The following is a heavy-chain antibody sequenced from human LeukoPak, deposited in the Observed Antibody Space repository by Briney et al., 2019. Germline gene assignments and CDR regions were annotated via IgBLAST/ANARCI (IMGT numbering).Heavy chain of an antibody. CDR3: ARHVWWLRAFDY. Sequence: AETLSLTCTVSGGSISIYYWSWIRQPPGKGLEWIGEINHSGSTNYNPSLKSRVTISVDTSKNQFSLKLSSVTAADTAVYYCARHVWWLRAFDYWGQGTLVTVSS. J-gene: IGHJ4*02. CDR1: GGSISIYY. V-gene: IGHV4-34*01. D-gene: IGHD5-12*01. CDR2: INHSGST.